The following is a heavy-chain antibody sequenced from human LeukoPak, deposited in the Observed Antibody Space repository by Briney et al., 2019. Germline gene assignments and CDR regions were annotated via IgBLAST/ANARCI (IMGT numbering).Heavy chain of an antibody. J-gene: IGHJ4*02. CDR2: ISASGVMT. V-gene: IGHV3-23*01. Sequence: GGSLRLSCAASGFTFSSYSMTWVRQAPGKGLEWVSSISASGVMTYYADSVKGRFTVSRDNSKNSLYLQMSSLTAADTAVYYCAKDRSIGTYYTFDHWGQGTLVTVSS. CDR1: GFTFSSYS. CDR3: AKDRSIGTYYTFDH. D-gene: IGHD1-26*01.